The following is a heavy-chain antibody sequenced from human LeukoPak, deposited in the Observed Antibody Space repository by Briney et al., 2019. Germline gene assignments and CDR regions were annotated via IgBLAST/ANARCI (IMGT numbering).Heavy chain of an antibody. CDR2: IYYIGST. CDR1: GGSISSGGYY. D-gene: IGHD5-18*01. V-gene: IGHV4-31*03. CDR3: ATTVDTAMVNYFDY. J-gene: IGHJ4*01. Sequence: SQTLSLTCTLSGGSISSGGYYWSWIRQHPGKGLEWLGYIYYIGSTYYNPSLKSRVTISVDTSKNQFSLKLSSMTAADTAVYYCATTVDTAMVNYFDYWGQGTLVTVSS.